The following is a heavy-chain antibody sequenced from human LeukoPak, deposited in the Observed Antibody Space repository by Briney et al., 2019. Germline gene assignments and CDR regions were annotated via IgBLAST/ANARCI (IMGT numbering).Heavy chain of an antibody. J-gene: IGHJ4*02. D-gene: IGHD3-9*01. CDR1: GGSISSYY. V-gene: IGHV4-59*08. CDR2: IYYSGST. Sequence: SETLSLTCTVSGGSISSYYWSWIRQPPGKGLEWIGYIYYSGSTNYNPSLKSRVTISVDTSKNQFSLKLSSVTAADTAVYYCARHVAGYYSWPDYWGQGTLVTVSS. CDR3: ARHVAGYYSWPDY.